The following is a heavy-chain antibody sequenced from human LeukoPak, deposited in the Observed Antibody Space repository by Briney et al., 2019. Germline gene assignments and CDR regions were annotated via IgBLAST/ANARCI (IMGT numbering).Heavy chain of an antibody. CDR3: AQLESDYFLY. CDR2: IKQDGSEK. CDR1: GFTFSRSW. J-gene: IGHJ4*02. Sequence: PGGSLTLFCVASGFTFSRSWESWVRQAPGKGLEWVANIKQDGSEKHYVDSVKGRFIISRDNAKNSLYLQMNSLRAEDTAVYYCAQLESDYFLYWAGRPLVTVSS. D-gene: IGHD6-6*01. V-gene: IGHV3-7*02.